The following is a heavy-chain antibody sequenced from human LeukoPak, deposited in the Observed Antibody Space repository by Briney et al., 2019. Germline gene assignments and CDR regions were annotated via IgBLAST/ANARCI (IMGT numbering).Heavy chain of an antibody. J-gene: IGHJ4*02. Sequence: GGSLRLSCAASGFTFKNYAMNWVRQTPGKGLEWVSSISENGANPHYADSVKGRFTIFRDDSHNTLYLQMNSLRAEDTAVYYCARGQPRSHGSSYYFDYWGQGTLVTVSS. CDR1: GFTFKNYA. CDR3: ARGQPRSHGSSYYFDY. D-gene: IGHD6-13*01. CDR2: ISENGANP. V-gene: IGHV3-23*01.